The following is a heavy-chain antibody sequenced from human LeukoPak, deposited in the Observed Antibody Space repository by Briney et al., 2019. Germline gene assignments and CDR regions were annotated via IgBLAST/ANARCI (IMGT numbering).Heavy chain of an antibody. D-gene: IGHD3-10*01. J-gene: IGHJ6*03. CDR1: GGSISSGSYY. Sequence: SETLSLTCTVSGGSISSGSYYWNWIRQPPGKGLEWIGYIYYSGSTNYNPSLKSRVTISVDTSKNQFSLKLSSVTAADTAVYYCARGTKDLVGITRYYYMDVWGKGTTVTVSS. CDR3: ARGTKDLVGITRYYYMDV. V-gene: IGHV4-61*01. CDR2: IYYSGST.